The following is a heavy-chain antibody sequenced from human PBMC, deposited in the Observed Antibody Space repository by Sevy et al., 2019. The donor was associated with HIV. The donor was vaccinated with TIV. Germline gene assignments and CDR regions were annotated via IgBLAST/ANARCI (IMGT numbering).Heavy chain of an antibody. D-gene: IGHD3-10*01. CDR1: GYSFTSYW. V-gene: IGHV5-51*01. Sequence: GESLKISCKGSGYSFTSYWIGWVRQMPGKGLEWMGIIYPGDSDTRYSPSFQGQVTISADKSISTAYLQWSSLKASDTAMYYCARQEGSGSYYNHIPYNYYYGMDVWGQGTTVTVSS. CDR3: ARQEGSGSYYNHIPYNYYYGMDV. J-gene: IGHJ6*02. CDR2: IYPGDSDT.